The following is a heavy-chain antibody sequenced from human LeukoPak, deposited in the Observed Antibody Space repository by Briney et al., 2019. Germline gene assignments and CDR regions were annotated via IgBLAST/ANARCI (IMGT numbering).Heavy chain of an antibody. CDR2: ISGSGGST. D-gene: IGHD6-13*01. J-gene: IGHJ4*02. CDR1: GFTFSNYG. CDR3: AKDRQQLANLDY. Sequence: PGRSLRLSCAASGFTFSNYGMSWVRQAPGKGLEWVSAISGSGGSTYYADSVKGRFTISRDNSKNTMYLQMNSLRAEDTAVYNCAKDRQQLANLDYWGQGTLVTVSS. V-gene: IGHV3-23*01.